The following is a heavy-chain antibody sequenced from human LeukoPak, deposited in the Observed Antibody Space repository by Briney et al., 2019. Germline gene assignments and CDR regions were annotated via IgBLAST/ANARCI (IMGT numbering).Heavy chain of an antibody. CDR2: IGWNSGNI. CDR3: ARDFGSSSENY. J-gene: IGHJ4*02. Sequence: GRSLRLSCAASGFTFDDYAMHWVRQAPGKGLEWVSGIGWNSGNIGYADSVKGRFTISRDNAKNSLYLQMNSLRAEDTAVYYCARDFGSSSENYWGQGTLVTVSS. D-gene: IGHD2-2*01. CDR1: GFTFDDYA. V-gene: IGHV3-9*01.